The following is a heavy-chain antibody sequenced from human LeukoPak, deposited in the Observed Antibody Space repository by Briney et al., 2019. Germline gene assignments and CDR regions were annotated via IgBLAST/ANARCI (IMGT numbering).Heavy chain of an antibody. V-gene: IGHV4-61*01. J-gene: IGHJ4*02. Sequence: SETQSLTCTVSGGSVSSGSYYWSWIRQPPGKGLEWIGYIYYSGSTNYNPSLKSRVTISVDTSKNQFSLKLSSVTAADTAVYYCASMGDYGGSPNDYWGQGTLVTVSS. CDR2: IYYSGST. CDR3: ASMGDYGGSPNDY. CDR1: GGSVSSGSYY. D-gene: IGHD4-23*01.